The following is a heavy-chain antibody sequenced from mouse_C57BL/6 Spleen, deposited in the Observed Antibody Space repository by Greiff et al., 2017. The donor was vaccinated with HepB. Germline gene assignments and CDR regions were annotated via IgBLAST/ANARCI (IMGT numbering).Heavy chain of an antibody. V-gene: IGHV1-42*01. J-gene: IGHJ2*01. CDR1: GYSFTGYY. CDR2: INPSTGGT. Sequence: EVQRVESGPELVKPGASVKISCKASGYSFTGYYMNWVKQSPEKSLEWIGEINPSTGGTTYNQKFKAKSTLTVDKSSSTAYMQLKSLTSADSAVYYCARGNYYFDYWGQGTTLTVSS. CDR3: ARGNYYFDY. D-gene: IGHD2-1*01.